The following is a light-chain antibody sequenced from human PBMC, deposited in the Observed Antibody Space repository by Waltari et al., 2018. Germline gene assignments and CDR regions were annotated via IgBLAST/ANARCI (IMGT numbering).Light chain of an antibody. Sequence: QSVLTQPPSASGTPGQRVTISCSGSSSNIGSNYVYWYQHLPGTAPKLLIYRNNQRPSGVPDLFSGSRSGTSASLAISGLRSEDESDYYCAAWDDSLSVYVVVGGGTKLTVL. CDR2: RNN. J-gene: IGLJ2*01. CDR3: AAWDDSLSVYVV. V-gene: IGLV1-47*01. CDR1: SSNIGSNY.